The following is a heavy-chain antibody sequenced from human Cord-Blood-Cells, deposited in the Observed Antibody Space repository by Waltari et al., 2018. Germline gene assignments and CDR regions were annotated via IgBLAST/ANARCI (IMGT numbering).Heavy chain of an antibody. Sequence: QVQLVESGGGVVQPGRALRLSCAASGFTFGSSGMHWVRQAPGKGLEWVAVIWYDGSNKYYADSVKGRFTISRDNSKNTLYLQMNSLRAEDTAVYYCARYDYSNYFDYWGQGTLVTVSS. J-gene: IGHJ4*02. CDR2: IWYDGSNK. CDR1: GFTFGSSG. V-gene: IGHV3-33*01. CDR3: ARYDYSNYFDY. D-gene: IGHD4-4*01.